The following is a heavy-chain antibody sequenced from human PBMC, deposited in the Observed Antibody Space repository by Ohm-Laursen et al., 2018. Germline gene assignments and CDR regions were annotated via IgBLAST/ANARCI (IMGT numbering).Heavy chain of an antibody. J-gene: IGHJ6*02. V-gene: IGHV3-23*01. CDR1: GFTFSSYA. CDR2: ISGRGGST. D-gene: IGHD3-9*01. CDR3: AKEGYDILTGYYYGMDV. Sequence: SLRLSCTASGFTFSSYAMSWVRPAPGKGLEWVSAISGRGGSTYYADSVKGRFTISRDNSKNTLYLQMNSLRAEDTAVYYCAKEGYDILTGYYYGMDVWGQGTTVTVSS.